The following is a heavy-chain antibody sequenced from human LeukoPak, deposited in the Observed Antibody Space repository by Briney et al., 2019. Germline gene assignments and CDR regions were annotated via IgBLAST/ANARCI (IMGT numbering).Heavy chain of an antibody. CDR1: GGSISSSSYY. CDR2: IYYSGST. Sequence: SETLSLTCTVSGGSISSSSYYWGWIRQPPGKGLKWIGSIYYSGSTYHNPSLGSRVTISVDTSKNHFSLKLSSVTAADTAVYYCARGGYCGGDCYENDAFDIWGQGTVVTVSS. D-gene: IGHD2-21*02. J-gene: IGHJ3*02. CDR3: ARGGYCGGDCYENDAFDI. V-gene: IGHV4-39*02.